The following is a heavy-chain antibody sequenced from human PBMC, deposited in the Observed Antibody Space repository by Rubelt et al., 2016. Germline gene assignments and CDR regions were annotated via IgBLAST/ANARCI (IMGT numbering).Heavy chain of an antibody. CDR2: IWYDGTNK. CDR3: ARGRSGGPDVFDI. CDR1: SRSG. Sequence: SRSGMHWVRQAPGKGLEWVAVIWYDGTNKYYGDSVKGRFTISRDNSKNTVYLQLNSLRAEDTAVYYCARGRSGGPDVFDIWGQGTMVTVSS. V-gene: IGHV3-33*01. D-gene: IGHD2-8*02. J-gene: IGHJ3*02.